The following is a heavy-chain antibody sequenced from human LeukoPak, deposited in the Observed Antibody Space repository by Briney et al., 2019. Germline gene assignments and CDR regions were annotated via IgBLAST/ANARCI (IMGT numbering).Heavy chain of an antibody. Sequence: SETLSLTCTVSGGSISSYYWSWIRQPPGKGLEWIGYIYYSGSTNYNPSLKSRVTISVDTSKNQSSLKLSSVTAADTAVYYCARHYYHCSGGSCAEGFDYWGQGTLVTVSS. CDR3: ARHYYHCSGGSCAEGFDY. CDR1: GGSISSYY. D-gene: IGHD2-15*01. V-gene: IGHV4-59*08. J-gene: IGHJ4*02. CDR2: IYYSGST.